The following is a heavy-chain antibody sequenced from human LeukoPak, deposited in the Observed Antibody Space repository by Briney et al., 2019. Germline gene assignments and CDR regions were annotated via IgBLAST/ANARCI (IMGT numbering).Heavy chain of an antibody. CDR1: GGSISSSSYY. J-gene: IGHJ6*02. CDR3: ARDRGYGDYVGV. Sequence: SETLSLTRTVSGGSISSSSYYWGWIRQPPGKGLEWIGSIYYSGSTYYNPSLKSRVTISVDTSKNQFSLKLSSVTAADTAVYYCARDRGYGDYVGVWGQGTTVTVSS. V-gene: IGHV4-39*07. D-gene: IGHD4-17*01. CDR2: IYYSGST.